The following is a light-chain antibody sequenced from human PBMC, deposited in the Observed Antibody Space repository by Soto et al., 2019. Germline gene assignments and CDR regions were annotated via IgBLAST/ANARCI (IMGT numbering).Light chain of an antibody. CDR1: SSDVGGYDH. V-gene: IGLV2-8*01. J-gene: IGLJ1*01. Sequence: QSALTQPPSASVSPGQSVTIPCTGTSSDVGGYDHVSLYQQHPGKAPKLMIYEVTKRPAGVPDRFSGSKSGNTASLTVSGLQAEDEADYYCSSDAGNYNYVFGTGTKVTVL. CDR2: EVT. CDR3: SSDAGNYNYV.